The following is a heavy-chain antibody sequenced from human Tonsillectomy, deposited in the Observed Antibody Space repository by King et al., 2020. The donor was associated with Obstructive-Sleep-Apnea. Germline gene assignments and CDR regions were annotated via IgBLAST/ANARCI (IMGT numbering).Heavy chain of an antibody. J-gene: IGHJ6*02. CDR3: ARDLVMDV. Sequence: VQLVESGGGLVQPGGSLRLSCAASGFTVSSKYMSWVRQAPGKGLEWVSVIYAVGSTYYADSVKGRFTISRDNSKNTVYLRMKSLRAEDTAVYFCARDLVMDVWGQGTTVTVSS. D-gene: IGHD2-8*02. CDR2: IYAVGST. CDR1: GFTVSSKY. V-gene: IGHV3-66*01.